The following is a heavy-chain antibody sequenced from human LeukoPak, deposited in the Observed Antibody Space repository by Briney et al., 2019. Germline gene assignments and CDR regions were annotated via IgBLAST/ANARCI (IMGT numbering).Heavy chain of an antibody. J-gene: IGHJ6*03. V-gene: IGHV3-30-3*01. D-gene: IGHD2-8*01. CDR3: AGGSFVQPHALGYYYYYMDV. CDR1: GFTFSSYA. CDR2: ISYDGSNK. Sequence: GGSLRLSCAASGFTFSSYAMHWVRQAPGKGLEWVAVISYDGSNKYYADSVKGRFIISRDNSKNTLYLQMNSLRAEDTAVYYCAGGSFVQPHALGYYYYYMDVWGKGTTVTVSS.